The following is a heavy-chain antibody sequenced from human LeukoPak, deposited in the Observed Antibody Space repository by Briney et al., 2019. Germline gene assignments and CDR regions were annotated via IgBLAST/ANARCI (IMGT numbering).Heavy chain of an antibody. CDR3: ARDGGTYYYGSGSPLSGWFDP. V-gene: IGHV4-39*02. J-gene: IGHJ5*02. Sequence: PSETLSLTCTVSGGSISSSSYYWGWIRQPPGKGLEWIGSIYYSGSTYYNPSLKSRVTISVDTSKNQFSLKLSSVTAADTAVYYCARDGGTYYYGSGSPLSGWFDPWGQGTLVTVSS. D-gene: IGHD3-10*01. CDR1: GGSISSSSYY. CDR2: IYYSGST.